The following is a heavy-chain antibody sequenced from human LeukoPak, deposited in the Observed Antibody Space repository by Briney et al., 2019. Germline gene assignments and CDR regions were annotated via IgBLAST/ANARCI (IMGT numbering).Heavy chain of an antibody. CDR1: GGSFSGYY. CDR3: ARSTSRLSNWFDP. V-gene: IGHV4-34*01. D-gene: IGHD2-2*01. Sequence: ASETLSLTCAVYGGSFSGYYWSWIRQPPGKGLEWIGEINHSGSTNYNPSLKSRVTISVDTSKNQFSLKLSSVTAADTAVYYCARSTSRLSNWFDPWGQGTLVTVSS. CDR2: INHSGST. J-gene: IGHJ5*02.